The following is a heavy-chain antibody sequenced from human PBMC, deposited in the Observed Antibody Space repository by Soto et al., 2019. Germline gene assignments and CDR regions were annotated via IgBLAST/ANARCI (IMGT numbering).Heavy chain of an antibody. CDR2: IYTSGST. Sequence: QVQLQESGPGLVKPSETLSLTCTVSGGSISSYYWSWIRQPAGKGPEWIGRIYTSGSTNYNPSLKSRVTMSVDTSKNQFSLKLSSVTAADTAVYYCARVRRNFYDSSGYPYYFDYWGQGTLVTVSS. D-gene: IGHD3-22*01. CDR3: ARVRRNFYDSSGYPYYFDY. CDR1: GGSISSYY. V-gene: IGHV4-4*07. J-gene: IGHJ4*02.